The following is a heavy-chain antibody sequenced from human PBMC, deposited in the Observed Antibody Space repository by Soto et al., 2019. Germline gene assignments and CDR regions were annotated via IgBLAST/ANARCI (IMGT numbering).Heavy chain of an antibody. CDR2: IKQDGSEK. Sequence: GGSLRLSCAASGFTFSSYWMSWVRQAPGKGLEWVANIKQDGSEKYYVDSVKGRFTISRDNAKNSLYRQMNSLRAEDTAVYYCARATRDCSSTSCPGGGNYMDVWGKGTTVTVSS. J-gene: IGHJ6*03. V-gene: IGHV3-7*01. D-gene: IGHD2-2*01. CDR1: GFTFSSYW. CDR3: ARATRDCSSTSCPGGGNYMDV.